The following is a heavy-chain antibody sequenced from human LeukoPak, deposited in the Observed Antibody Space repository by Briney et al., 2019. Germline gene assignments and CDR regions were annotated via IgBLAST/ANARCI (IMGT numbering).Heavy chain of an antibody. CDR2: IYSSGST. V-gene: IGHV4-61*02. Sequence: SETLSLTCIVSGGSISNSTYYSTWIRQPAGKGLEWIGRIYSSGSTNYNPSLRSRVTMSVDTSKNQFSLKLSSVTAADSAVYFCARRGDYFDYWGQGALVTVSS. CDR1: GGSISNSTYY. J-gene: IGHJ4*02. CDR3: ARRGDYFDY.